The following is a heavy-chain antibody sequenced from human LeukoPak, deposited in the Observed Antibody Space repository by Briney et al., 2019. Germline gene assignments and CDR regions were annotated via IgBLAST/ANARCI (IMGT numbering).Heavy chain of an antibody. J-gene: IGHJ6*02. CDR3: AREGQWLDSCYYYGMDV. Sequence: GGSLRLSCAASGFTFSSYGMHWVRQAPGKGLEWVAVIWYDGSNKYYADSVKGRFTISRDNSKNTLYLQMNSLRAEDTAVYYCAREGQWLDSCYYYGMDVWGQGTTVTVSS. D-gene: IGHD6-19*01. V-gene: IGHV3-33*01. CDR1: GFTFSSYG. CDR2: IWYDGSNK.